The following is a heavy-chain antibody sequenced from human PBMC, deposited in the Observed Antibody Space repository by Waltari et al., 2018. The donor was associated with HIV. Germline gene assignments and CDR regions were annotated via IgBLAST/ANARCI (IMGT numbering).Heavy chain of an antibody. J-gene: IGHJ3*02. D-gene: IGHD2-15*01. Sequence: EVLLVGYGGGLVTPGVCLRVSGAASGVPLSGSSMNWFRQVPGKGLEWFSSISSSSSYIYYADPGKGRFSISRDNAKNSLHLQMNNLRAEDTAVYYCARYTFRAVAGSLGAFEIWGQGTMVTVSS. CDR1: GVPLSGSS. V-gene: IGHV3-21*01. CDR3: ARYTFRAVAGSLGAFEI. CDR2: ISSSSSYI.